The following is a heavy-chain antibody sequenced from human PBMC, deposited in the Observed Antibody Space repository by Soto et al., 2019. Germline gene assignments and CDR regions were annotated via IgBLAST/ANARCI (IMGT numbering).Heavy chain of an antibody. CDR3: THSDTVTSGVVITRHHDHFDY. D-gene: IGHD3-16*02. V-gene: IGHV2-5*02. CDR1: GFSLSTSGVG. J-gene: IGHJ4*02. CDR2: IYWDDDK. Sequence: QITLKESGPTLVKPTQTLTLTCTFSGFSLSTSGVGVGWIRQPPGKALEWLALIYWDDDKRYRPSLRSRLTTTKDTSKNRVVLRTTNMDPVDTATYYCTHSDTVTSGVVITRHHDHFDYWGQGTLVTVSS.